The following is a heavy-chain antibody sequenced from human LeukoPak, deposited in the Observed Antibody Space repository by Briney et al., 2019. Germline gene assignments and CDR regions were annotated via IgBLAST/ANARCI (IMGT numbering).Heavy chain of an antibody. Sequence: SETLSLTCTVSGDSVTGDTYYWTWIRQSPGKGLEWIGYIHHTGSANYNPSLKSRVTMSVDTSENQFSLRLSSMTAADTAVYYCARDRLGLSPDYWGQGTLVTVSS. CDR2: IHHTGSA. V-gene: IGHV4-61*01. D-gene: IGHD3-10*01. J-gene: IGHJ4*02. CDR3: ARDRLGLSPDY. CDR1: GDSVTGDTYY.